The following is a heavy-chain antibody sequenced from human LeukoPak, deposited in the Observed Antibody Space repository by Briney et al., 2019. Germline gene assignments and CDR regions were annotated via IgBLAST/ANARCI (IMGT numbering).Heavy chain of an antibody. CDR2: ISGSGGST. CDR1: GFTFSSYA. Sequence: GGSLRLSCAASGFTFSSYAMSWVRQAPGKGLEWVSAISGSGGSTYYADSVKGRFTISRDNSKNTLYLQMNSLRAEDTAVYYCAKGEAVAAKRPPYAFDIWGQGTMVTVSS. CDR3: AKGEAVAAKRPPYAFDI. V-gene: IGHV3-23*01. D-gene: IGHD6-19*01. J-gene: IGHJ3*02.